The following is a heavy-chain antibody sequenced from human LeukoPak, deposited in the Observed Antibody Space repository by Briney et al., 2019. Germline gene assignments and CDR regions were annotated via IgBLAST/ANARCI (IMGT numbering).Heavy chain of an antibody. V-gene: IGHV3-7*03. CDR1: GFAFNAYW. CDR2: IRQDGDTK. D-gene: IGHD6-13*01. J-gene: IGHJ4*02. CDR3: ARSLPYGTTWYGRSDF. Sequence: PGGSLRLSCAASGFAFNAYWMTWVRQAPGKGLEWVANIRQDGDTKYYVDSVKGRFTISRDNAMNSLYLQMNSLRAEDTAIYYCARSLPYGTTWYGRSDFWGQGTLVTVSS.